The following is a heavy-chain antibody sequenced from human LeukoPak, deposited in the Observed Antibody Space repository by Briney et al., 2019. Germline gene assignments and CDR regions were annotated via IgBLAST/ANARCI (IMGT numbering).Heavy chain of an antibody. CDR2: INPNSGGT. CDR1: GYTFTGYY. Sequence: ASVKVSCKASGYTFTGYYMHWVRQAPGQGLEWMGWINPNSGGTNYAQKFQGRVTMTRDTSISTAYMELSRLRSDDTAVYYCARSPKPVGPTVNWFDPWGQGTLVTVSS. CDR3: ARSPKPVGPTVNWFDP. V-gene: IGHV1-2*02. J-gene: IGHJ5*02. D-gene: IGHD1-26*01.